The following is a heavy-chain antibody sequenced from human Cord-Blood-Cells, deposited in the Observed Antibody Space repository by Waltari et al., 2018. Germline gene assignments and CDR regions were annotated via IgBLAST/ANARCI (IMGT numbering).Heavy chain of an antibody. D-gene: IGHD4-17*01. V-gene: IGHV4-34*01. CDR2: INHSGST. CDR1: GGSFRCYY. CDR3: ARLGVLMTTVTPDFDY. J-gene: IGHJ4*02. Sequence: QVQLQQWRAGLLKPSETLSLTCALYGGSFRCYYWSWLRQPPGKGLEWIGEINHSGSTNSNPSLKSRVTISVDTSKNQFSLKLSSVTAADTAVYYCARLGVLMTTVTPDFDYWGQGTLVTVSS.